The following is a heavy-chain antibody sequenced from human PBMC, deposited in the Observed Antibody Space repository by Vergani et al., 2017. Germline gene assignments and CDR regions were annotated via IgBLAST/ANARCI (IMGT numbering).Heavy chain of an antibody. CDR3: ASGLVPNPSYGYYYYGMDV. CDR1: GFTFSSYG. V-gene: IGHV3-30*03. Sequence: QVQLVESGGGVVQPGRSLRLSCAASGFTFSSYGMHWVRQAPGKGLEWVAVISYDGSNKYYVDSVKGRFTISRDNSKNTLYLQMNSLRAEDTAVYYCASGLVPNPSYGYYYYGMDVWGQGTTVTVSS. J-gene: IGHJ6*02. D-gene: IGHD4-17*01. CDR2: ISYDGSNK.